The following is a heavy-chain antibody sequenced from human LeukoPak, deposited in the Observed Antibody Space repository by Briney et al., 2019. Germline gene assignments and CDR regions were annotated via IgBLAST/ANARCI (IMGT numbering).Heavy chain of an antibody. Sequence: PSEALSLTCTVSGGSISSSSYYWGWIRQHPGKGLEWIGYIYYSGSTYYNPSLKSRVTISVDTSKNQFSLKLSSVTAADTAVYYCARSSYSSSSSVWGQGTMVTVSS. CDR3: ARSSYSSSSSV. J-gene: IGHJ3*01. V-gene: IGHV4-31*03. D-gene: IGHD6-6*01. CDR2: IYYSGST. CDR1: GGSISSSSYY.